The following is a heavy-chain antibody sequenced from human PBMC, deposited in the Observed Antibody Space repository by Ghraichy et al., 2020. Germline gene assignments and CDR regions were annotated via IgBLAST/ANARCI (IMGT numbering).Heavy chain of an antibody. CDR3: ARGYYGSGSYLGQ. D-gene: IGHD3-10*01. V-gene: IGHV4-61*01. CDR2: IYYSGIT. J-gene: IGHJ4*02. CDR1: GASVSSGHYY. Sequence: SETLSLTCTVSGASVSSGHYYWNWLRPPPGKGLECLGYIYYSGITNYNPSLKSRVTISIDTSLNQFSLKLTSATAADTAVYYCARGYYGSGSYLGQWGQGTAVTVSA.